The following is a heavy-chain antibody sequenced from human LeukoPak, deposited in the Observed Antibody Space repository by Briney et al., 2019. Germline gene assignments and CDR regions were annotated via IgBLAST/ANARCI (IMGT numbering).Heavy chain of an antibody. J-gene: IGHJ5*02. CDR2: IIPILGIA. D-gene: IGHD2-15*01. V-gene: IGHV1-69*04. CDR1: GGTFSSYA. CDR3: ARVSLGGYCSGGSCYDWWFDP. Sequence: SVKVSCKASGGTFSSYAISWVRQAPGQGLEWMGRIIPILGIANYAQKFQGRVTITADKSTSTASMELSSLRSEDTAVYYCARVSLGGYCSGGSCYDWWFDPWGQGTLVTVSS.